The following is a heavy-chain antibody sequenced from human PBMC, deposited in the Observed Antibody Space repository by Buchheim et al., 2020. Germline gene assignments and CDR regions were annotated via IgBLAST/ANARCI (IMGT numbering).Heavy chain of an antibody. CDR1: RFTFSSYA. CDR3: ANGRHPGYFDY. Sequence: EVQLLESGGGLVQPGGSLRLSCAASRFTFSSYAMSWVRQAPGKGLEWVSTISGSGGTKFYADSVKGRFTISRDNSKNTLFLQMNSLRAEDTAVYYCANGRHPGYFDYWGQGTL. J-gene: IGHJ4*02. D-gene: IGHD2-15*01. V-gene: IGHV3-23*01. CDR2: ISGSGGTK.